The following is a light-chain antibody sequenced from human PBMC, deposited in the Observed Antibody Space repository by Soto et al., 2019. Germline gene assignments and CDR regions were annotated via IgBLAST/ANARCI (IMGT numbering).Light chain of an antibody. CDR1: QGISSY. J-gene: IGKJ5*01. CDR2: AAS. Sequence: DIQLTQSPSFLSASVGDRVTITCRASQGISSYLAWYQQKPGKAPKLLIYAASTLQSGVPSSFSGSGSGTEFTLTISSLQPEDFATYYCQQLNSYPITFGQRTRLEIK. V-gene: IGKV1-9*01. CDR3: QQLNSYPIT.